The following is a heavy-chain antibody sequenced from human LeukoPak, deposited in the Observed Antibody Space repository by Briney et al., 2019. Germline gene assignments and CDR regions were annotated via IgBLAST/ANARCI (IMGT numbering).Heavy chain of an antibody. J-gene: IGHJ5*02. CDR2: ISTYNGKT. CDR3: AKDDEEFGELSWFDP. Sequence: ASVKVSCKASGYTFTSYGINWVRQAPGQGLEWMGWISTYNGKTNYAQKFQGRVTMTTEKSTTTAYMELTSLRFDDTAVYYCAKDDEEFGELSWFDPWGQGTLVTVSS. V-gene: IGHV1-18*01. D-gene: IGHD3-10*01. CDR1: GYTFTSYG.